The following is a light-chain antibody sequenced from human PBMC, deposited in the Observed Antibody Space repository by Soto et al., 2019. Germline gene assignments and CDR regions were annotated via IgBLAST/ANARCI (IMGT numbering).Light chain of an antibody. Sequence: AIRVTQSASSLSASTGDSLTIACRASQSFXSYLGWDQRKPGKAPKVLXYAASTLPIGFPSSLSGSGSGTDFTRPISCLQSEDCLTYYCQQYYSHPCTFAGGTKVDI. CDR3: QQYYSHPCT. CDR2: AAS. V-gene: IGKV1-8*01. CDR1: QSFXSY. J-gene: IGKJ4*01.